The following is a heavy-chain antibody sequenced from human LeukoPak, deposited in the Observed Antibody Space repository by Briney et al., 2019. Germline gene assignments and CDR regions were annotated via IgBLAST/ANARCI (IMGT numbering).Heavy chain of an antibody. CDR1: GFTFTSYA. CDR3: ARELIAVAGPF. Sequence: GGSLRLSCAASGFTFTSYAMNWVRQAPGTGLEWLSYISSSSTIYYADSVKGRFTISRDNAKNSLYLQMNSLRDEDTAVHYCARELIAVAGPFGGQGTLVTVSS. D-gene: IGHD6-19*01. V-gene: IGHV3-48*02. CDR2: ISSSSTI. J-gene: IGHJ4*02.